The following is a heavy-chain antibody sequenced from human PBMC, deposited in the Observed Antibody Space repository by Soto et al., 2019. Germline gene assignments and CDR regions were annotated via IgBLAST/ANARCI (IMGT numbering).Heavy chain of an antibody. J-gene: IGHJ6*02. CDR3: ARDPRITIFGVVTLYGMDV. Sequence: PWGSLRLSCAASGFTFSSYGRHRVRQATGKGLEWVAVIWYDVSNKYYADSVKGRFTISRDNSKNTLYLQMNSLRAEDTAVYYCARDPRITIFGVVTLYGMDVWGQGTTVTVSS. CDR2: IWYDVSNK. V-gene: IGHV3-33*01. D-gene: IGHD3-3*01. CDR1: GFTFSSYG.